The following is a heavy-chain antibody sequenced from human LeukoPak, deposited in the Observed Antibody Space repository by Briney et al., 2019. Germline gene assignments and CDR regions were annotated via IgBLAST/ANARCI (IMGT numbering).Heavy chain of an antibody. J-gene: IGHJ6*03. CDR2: ISSSSSYI. CDR1: GFTFSSYS. CDR3: AKDDGGSYYPYYYYMDV. D-gene: IGHD1-26*01. V-gene: IGHV3-21*04. Sequence: GGSLRLSCAASGFTFSSYSMNWVRQAPGKVLEWVSSISSSSSYIYYADSVKGRFTISRDNSKNTLYLQMNSLRAEDTAVYYCAKDDGGSYYPYYYYMDVWGKGTTVTISS.